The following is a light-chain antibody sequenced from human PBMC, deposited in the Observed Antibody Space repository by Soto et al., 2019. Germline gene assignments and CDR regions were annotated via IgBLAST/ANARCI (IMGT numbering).Light chain of an antibody. CDR1: SSNIESNF. CDR3: AAWDDSLRGWV. J-gene: IGLJ3*02. V-gene: IGLV1-47*01. CDR2: RDS. Sequence: QSVLTQPPSASGTPGQRVTISCSGSSSNIESNFVYWYQQLPGTAPKLLIYRDSQRPSGVPDRFSGSKSGTSASLAISGLRSEDEADYYCAAWDDSLRGWVFGGGTKLTVL.